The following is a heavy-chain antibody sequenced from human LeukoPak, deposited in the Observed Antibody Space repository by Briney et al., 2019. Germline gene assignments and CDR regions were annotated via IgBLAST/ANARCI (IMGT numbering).Heavy chain of an antibody. CDR1: GGSISSYY. D-gene: IGHD4-17*01. V-gene: IGHV4-59*01. CDR3: ARGVYGAYFDF. J-gene: IGHJ4*02. CDR2: RQSNGYT. Sequence: SETLSLTCTVSGGSISSYYWSWPRQPPGKGLEWIAYRQSNGYTEYYPSLMSRVTISLDTSKRQLSLKLTSVTAADTAVYYCARGVYGAYFDFWGQGTLVTVSS.